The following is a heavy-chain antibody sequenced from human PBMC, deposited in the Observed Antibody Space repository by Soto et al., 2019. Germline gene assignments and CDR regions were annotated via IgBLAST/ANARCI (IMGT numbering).Heavy chain of an antibody. CDR1: GFTFSSYG. J-gene: IGHJ6*02. D-gene: IGHD3-3*01. CDR2: ISYDGSNK. V-gene: IGHV3-30*03. CDR3: ARDGPEVDRTVLRFLDYYYGMDV. Sequence: PGGSLRLSCAASGFTFSSYGMHWVLQAPGKGLEWVAVISYDGSNKYYADSVKGRFTISRDNSKDTLYLQMNSLRAEDTAVYYCARDGPEVDRTVLRFLDYYYGMDVWGQGTTVTVSS.